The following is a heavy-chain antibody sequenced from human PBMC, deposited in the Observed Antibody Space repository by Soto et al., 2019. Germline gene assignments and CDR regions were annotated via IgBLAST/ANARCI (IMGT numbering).Heavy chain of an antibody. CDR1: GGSINSNNYY. CDR3: ARHVGSGSYADWHFDI. J-gene: IGHJ2*01. Sequence: PSETLSLTCSVSGGSINSNNYYWGWIRQPPGKGLEWIGSIYYSGYTYYNPSLKSRITTSLDTSKNQVSLKLSSVTAADTAVYYCARHVGSGSYADWHFDIWGRGTLVTVSS. D-gene: IGHD3-10*01. V-gene: IGHV4-39*01. CDR2: IYYSGYT.